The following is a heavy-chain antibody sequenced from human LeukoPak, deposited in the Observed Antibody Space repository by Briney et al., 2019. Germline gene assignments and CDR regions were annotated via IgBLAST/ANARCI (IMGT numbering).Heavy chain of an antibody. J-gene: IGHJ3*02. Sequence: PGRSLRLSCAASGFTFSSYGMHWVRQAPGKGLEWVAVISYDGSNKYYADSVKGRFTISRDNSRNTLYLQMNSLRAEDTAVYYCAKDGTGYWRAGAFDIWGQGTMVTVSS. CDR3: AKDGTGYWRAGAFDI. V-gene: IGHV3-30*18. D-gene: IGHD3/OR15-3a*01. CDR1: GFTFSSYG. CDR2: ISYDGSNK.